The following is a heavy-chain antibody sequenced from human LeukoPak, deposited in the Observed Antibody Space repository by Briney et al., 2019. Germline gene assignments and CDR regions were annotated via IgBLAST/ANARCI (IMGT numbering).Heavy chain of an antibody. CDR2: IYYSGST. V-gene: IGHV4-59*01. J-gene: IGHJ5*02. Sequence: PSETLSLTCTVSGGSISSYYWSWIRQPPGKGLEWIGYIYYSGSTNYNPSLKSRVTISVDTSKDQFSLKLRSVTAVDTAVYYCARGSQQLLWSWFDPWGQGSLVTVSS. D-gene: IGHD2-2*01. CDR1: GGSISSYY. CDR3: ARGSQQLLWSWFDP.